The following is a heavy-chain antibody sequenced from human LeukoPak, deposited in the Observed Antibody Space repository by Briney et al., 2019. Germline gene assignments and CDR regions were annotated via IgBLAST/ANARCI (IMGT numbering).Heavy chain of an antibody. D-gene: IGHD1-26*01. CDR3: TRLDRYSGYEYYMDV. V-gene: IGHV3-23*01. J-gene: IGHJ6*03. CDR2: ISGSGGST. CDR1: GFTFSSYA. Sequence: PGGSLRLSCAASGFTFSSYAMSWVRQAPGKGLEWVSAISGSGGSTYYADSVKGRFTISGDNSKNTAYLQMNSLKTEDTAVYYCTRLDRYSGYEYYMDVWGKGTTVTISS.